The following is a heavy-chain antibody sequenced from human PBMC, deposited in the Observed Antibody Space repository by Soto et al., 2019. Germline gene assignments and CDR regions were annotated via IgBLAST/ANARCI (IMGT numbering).Heavy chain of an antibody. J-gene: IGHJ6*02. CDR1: GFTFSNHY. CDR2: ISRSGSII. CDR3: GRDPELWDENVATRPSIYYYGMDV. Sequence: QMQLVESGGGLVEPGGSLRLSCEASGFTFSNHYMSWIRQAPGKGLEWVSYISRSGSIIYYADSVRGRFTISRDNSKSSLYLQMDSMRAEVTARYYCGRDPELWDENVATRPSIYYYGMDVWGQGTTVTVSS. V-gene: IGHV3-11*01. D-gene: IGHD3-16*01.